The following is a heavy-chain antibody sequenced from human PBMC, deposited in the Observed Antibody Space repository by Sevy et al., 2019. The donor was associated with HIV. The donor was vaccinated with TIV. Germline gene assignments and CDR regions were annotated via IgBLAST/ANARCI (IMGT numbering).Heavy chain of an antibody. Sequence: GGSLRLSCTASGFTFSSYVISWVRQAPGKGLEWVSTISASGGSTYYADSVKGRFSISMHNSKKNVYLDMNSLRAEDTAIFYCAKEETTGYIWGQGTLVTVSS. D-gene: IGHD3-9*01. CDR3: AKEETTGYI. V-gene: IGHV3-23*01. CDR2: ISASGGST. CDR1: GFTFSSYV. J-gene: IGHJ4*02.